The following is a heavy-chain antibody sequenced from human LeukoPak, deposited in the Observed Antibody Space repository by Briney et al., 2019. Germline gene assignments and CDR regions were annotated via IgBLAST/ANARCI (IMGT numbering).Heavy chain of an antibody. CDR3: AKGRYYGSGSYYPRAYFDY. Sequence: PGGSLRLSCAASGFTFSSYAMSWVRQAPGKGLEWVSAISGSGGSTYYADSVKGRLTISRDNSKNTLYLQMNSLRAEDTAVYYCAKGRYYGSGSYYPRAYFDYWGQGTLVTVSS. D-gene: IGHD3-10*01. CDR2: ISGSGGST. J-gene: IGHJ4*02. V-gene: IGHV3-23*01. CDR1: GFTFSSYA.